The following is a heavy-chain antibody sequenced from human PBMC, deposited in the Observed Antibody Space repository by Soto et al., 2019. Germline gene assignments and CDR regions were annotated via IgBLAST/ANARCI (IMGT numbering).Heavy chain of an antibody. CDR2: TYYRSKWYN. CDR1: GDSVSSNSAA. D-gene: IGHD6-6*01. V-gene: IGHV6-1*01. CDR3: ARDRRSSSFSREKGYYYGMDV. Sequence: PSQTLSLTCVISGDSVSSNSAAWNWIRQSPSRGLEWLGRTYYRSKWYNDYAVSVKSRITINPDTSKNQFSLQLNSVTPEDTAVYYCARDRRSSSFSREKGYYYGMDVWGQGTTVTVSS. J-gene: IGHJ6*02.